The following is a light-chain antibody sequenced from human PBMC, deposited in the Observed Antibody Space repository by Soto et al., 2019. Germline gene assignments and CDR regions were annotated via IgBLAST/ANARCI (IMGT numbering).Light chain of an antibody. J-gene: IGKJ1*01. V-gene: IGKV3-11*01. CDR2: EAS. CDR3: QHYNSYSEA. Sequence: QTLSPLSLYPGDRATLSCRASHTVSIYLAWYQHKPGQAPKLLIYEASNRTTGIPARFSGSGSGTDFTLTISSLQPDDFATYYCQHYNSYSEAFGQGTKVDVK. CDR1: HTVSIY.